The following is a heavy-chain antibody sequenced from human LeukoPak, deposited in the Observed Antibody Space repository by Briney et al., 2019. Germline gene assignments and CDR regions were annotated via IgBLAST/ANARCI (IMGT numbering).Heavy chain of an antibody. CDR2: ISGSGGST. J-gene: IGHJ4*02. D-gene: IGHD2-2*01. Sequence: GGSLRLSCAAPGFTFSSYAMSWVRQAPGKGLEWVSGISGSGGSTYYADSVKGRFTISRDNSKNTLYLQMNSLRAEDTAVYYCAKGRRPDIVVVPPARHFDYWGQGTLVTVSS. CDR3: AKGRRPDIVVVPPARHFDY. V-gene: IGHV3-23*01. CDR1: GFTFSSYA.